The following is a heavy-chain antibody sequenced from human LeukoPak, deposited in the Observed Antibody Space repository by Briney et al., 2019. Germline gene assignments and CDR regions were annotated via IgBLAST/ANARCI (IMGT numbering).Heavy chain of an antibody. V-gene: IGHV3-23*01. CDR1: GFTFSSYG. D-gene: IGHD3-22*01. J-gene: IGHJ1*01. CDR3: AKHPDYYDTALRWKYFQH. CDR2: ISGSGGST. Sequence: GGSLRLSCAASGFTFSSYGMSWVRRAPGKGLEWVSAISGSGGSTYYADSVKGRFTISRDNSKNTLYLQMNSLRAEDTAVYYCAKHPDYYDTALRWKYFQHWGQGTLVTVSS.